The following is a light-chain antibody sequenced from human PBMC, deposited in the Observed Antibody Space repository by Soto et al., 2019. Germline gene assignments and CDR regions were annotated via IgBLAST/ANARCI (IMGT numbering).Light chain of an antibody. J-gene: IGKJ5*01. Sequence: EIVMTQSPATLSVSPGERATLSCRASQSVNSNLAWYRQKPGQAPRLLISDASTRATGVPDRFSGSGSGTDFTLSISRLEPEDFAVYYCQQYGSTPSITFGQGTRLEIK. CDR3: QQYGSTPSIT. CDR1: QSVNSN. CDR2: DAS. V-gene: IGKV3-20*01.